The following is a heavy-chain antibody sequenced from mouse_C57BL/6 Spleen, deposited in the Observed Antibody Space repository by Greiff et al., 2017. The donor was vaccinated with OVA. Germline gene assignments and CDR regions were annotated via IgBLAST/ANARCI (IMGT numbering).Heavy chain of an antibody. V-gene: IGHV1-82*01. CDR1: GYAFSSSW. Sequence: QVQLQQSGPELVKPGASGKISCKASGYAFSSSWMNWVKQRPGKGLGWIGRIYPGDGDTNYNGKFKGKATLTADKSSSTAYMQLSSLTSEDSAVYFCARTDRYFDVWGTGTTVTVSS. CDR3: ARTDRYFDV. CDR2: IYPGDGDT. J-gene: IGHJ1*03.